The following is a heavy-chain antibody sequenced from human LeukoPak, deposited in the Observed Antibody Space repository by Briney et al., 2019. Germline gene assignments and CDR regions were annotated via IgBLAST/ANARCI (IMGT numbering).Heavy chain of an antibody. D-gene: IGHD6-13*01. CDR1: GFTFSSYA. V-gene: IGHV3-23*01. CDR3: AVTYSSSWYSTFGHYMDV. CDR2: IGGSGGST. Sequence: PGGSLRLSCAASGFTFSSYAMSWVRQAPGKGLEWVSAIGGSGGSTYYADSVKGRFTISRDNSKNTLYLQMNSLRAEDTAVYYCAVTYSSSWYSTFGHYMDVWGKGTTVTVSS. J-gene: IGHJ6*03.